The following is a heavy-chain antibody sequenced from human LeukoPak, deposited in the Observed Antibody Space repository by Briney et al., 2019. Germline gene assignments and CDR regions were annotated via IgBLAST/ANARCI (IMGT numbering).Heavy chain of an antibody. D-gene: IGHD6-6*01. Sequence: PGGSLRLSCAASGFTFSDYYMSWIRQAPGKGLEWVSYISSSGSTIYYADSVKGRFTISRDNAKNSLYLQMNSLRAEDTAVYYCARDYSSSSRAFDIWGQGTMVTVSS. CDR3: ARDYSSSSRAFDI. V-gene: IGHV3-11*04. CDR2: ISSSGSTI. CDR1: GFTFSDYY. J-gene: IGHJ3*02.